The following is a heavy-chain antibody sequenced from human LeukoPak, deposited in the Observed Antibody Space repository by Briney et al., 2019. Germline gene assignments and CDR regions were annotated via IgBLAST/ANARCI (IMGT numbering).Heavy chain of an antibody. D-gene: IGHD5-24*01. V-gene: IGHV4-30-4*01. CDR2: IYYSGST. CDR3: ARERQRRDGSSHFDY. CDR1: GGSISSGDYY. J-gene: IGHJ4*02. Sequence: SETLSLTCTVSGGSISSGDYYWSWIRQPPGKGLEWIGYIYYSGSTYYNPSLKSRVTISVDTSKNQFSLKLSSVTAADTAVYYGARERQRRDGSSHFDYWGQGTLITVSS.